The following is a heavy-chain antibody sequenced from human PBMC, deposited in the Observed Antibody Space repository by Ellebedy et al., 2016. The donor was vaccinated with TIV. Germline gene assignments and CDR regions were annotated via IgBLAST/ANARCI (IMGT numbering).Heavy chain of an antibody. D-gene: IGHD6-13*01. V-gene: IGHV1-46*04. CDR2: INPSGGST. CDR3: ARDYTSSWRYYYYGMDV. J-gene: IGHJ6*02. Sequence: AASVKVSCKASGYTFTSYYMHWVRQAPGQGLEWMGIINPSGGSTSYAQKLQGRVTMTRDTSTSTVYMELRSLRSDDTAVYYCARDYTSSWRYYYYGMDVWGQGTTVTVSS. CDR1: GYTFTSYY.